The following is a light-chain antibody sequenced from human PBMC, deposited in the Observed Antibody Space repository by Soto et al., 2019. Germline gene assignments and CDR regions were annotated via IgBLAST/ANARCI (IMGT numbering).Light chain of an antibody. CDR3: QQFSSYPLT. CDR1: HSVSISY. CDR2: GAS. V-gene: IGKV3-20*01. Sequence: EIVLTQSPGNLSLSPGERATLSCSASHSVSISYLAWYQQKPGQAPRLLIYGASSRATGIPDRFSGSGSGTDFTLTISRLEPEDFAVYYCQQFSSYPLTFGGGTKVDIK. J-gene: IGKJ4*01.